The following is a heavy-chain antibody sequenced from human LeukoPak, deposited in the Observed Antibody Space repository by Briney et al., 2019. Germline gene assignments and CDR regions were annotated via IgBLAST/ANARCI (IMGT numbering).Heavy chain of an antibody. V-gene: IGHV3-30*01. J-gene: IGHJ3*02. CDR1: GFTFSSYA. CDR2: ISYDGSNK. Sequence: GGSLRLSCAASGFTFSSYAMHWVRQAPGKGLEWVAVISYDGSNKYYADSVKGRFTISRDNSKNTLYLQMNSLRAEDTAVYYCARDGGMYYYDSSGYFPDIWGQGTMVTLSS. CDR3: ARDGGMYYYDSSGYFPDI. D-gene: IGHD3-22*01.